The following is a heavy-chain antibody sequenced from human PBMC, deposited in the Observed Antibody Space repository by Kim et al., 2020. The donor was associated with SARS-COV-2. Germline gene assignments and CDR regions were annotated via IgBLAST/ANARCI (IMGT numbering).Heavy chain of an antibody. V-gene: IGHV4-34*01. CDR1: GGSFSGYY. D-gene: IGHD3-10*01. Sequence: SETLSLTCAVYGGSFSGYYWSWIRQPPGKGLEWIGEINHSGSTNYNPSLKSRVTISVDTSKNQFSLKLSSVTAADTAVIYCARGNQRGSSEYDYWGQGTL. CDR3: ARGNQRGSSEYDY. CDR2: INHSGST. J-gene: IGHJ4*02.